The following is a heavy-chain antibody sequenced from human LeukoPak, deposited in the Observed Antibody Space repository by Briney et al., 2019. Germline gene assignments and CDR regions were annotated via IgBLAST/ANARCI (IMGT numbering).Heavy chain of an antibody. CDR2: ISAYNGNT. CDR1: GYTFTSYG. V-gene: IGHV1-18*01. D-gene: IGHD1-26*01. Sequence: GASVKVSCKASGYTFTSYGISWVRQAPGQGLEWMGWISAYNGNTNYAQKLQGRVTMTTDTSTSTAYMELRSLRSDDTAVYYCAREEGSLTLPGKPQYYFDYWGQGTLVTVSS. CDR3: AREEGSLTLPGKPQYYFDY. J-gene: IGHJ4*02.